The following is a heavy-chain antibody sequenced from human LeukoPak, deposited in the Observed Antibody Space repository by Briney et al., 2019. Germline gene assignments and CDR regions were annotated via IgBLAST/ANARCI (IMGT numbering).Heavy chain of an antibody. Sequence: PGESLRLSCAASGFTVSSTDMSWVRQAPGKGLEWVSAVYSGGSTFYADSVKGRFTISRDNSKTTLYLQMNRLRAEDTAVYYCATCPLYGDYFDYWGQGTLVTVSS. V-gene: IGHV3-53*01. CDR3: ATCPLYGDYFDY. CDR2: VYSGGST. D-gene: IGHD4-17*01. J-gene: IGHJ4*02. CDR1: GFTVSSTD.